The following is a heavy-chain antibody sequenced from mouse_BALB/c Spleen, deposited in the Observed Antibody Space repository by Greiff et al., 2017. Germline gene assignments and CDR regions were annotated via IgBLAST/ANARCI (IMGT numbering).Heavy chain of an antibody. CDR3: NAWTTVVGYFDY. CDR2: IDPENGDT. D-gene: IGHD1-1*01. CDR1: GFNIKDYY. J-gene: IGHJ2*01. V-gene: IGHV14-4*02. Sequence: EVQLQQSGAELVRSGASVKLSCTASGFNIKDYYMHWVKQRPEQGLEWIGWIDPENGDTEYAPKFQGKATMTADTSSNTAYLQLSSLTSEDTAVYYCNAWTTVVGYFDYWGQGTTLTVSS.